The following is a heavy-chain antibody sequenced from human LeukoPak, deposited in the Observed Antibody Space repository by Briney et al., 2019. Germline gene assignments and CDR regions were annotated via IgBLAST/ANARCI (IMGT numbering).Heavy chain of an antibody. CDR2: IKSKTDGGTT. Sequence: GGSLRLSCAVFGSGFPVSKAWMSWVRQAPGRGLEWVGRIKSKTDGGTTDYAAPVKGRFTILRDYSKNTLYLQMNSLKTEDTAVYYCTTVWIWNIITGEDRGGQGT. CDR1: GFPVSKAW. V-gene: IGHV3-15*01. D-gene: IGHD1/OR15-1a*01. CDR3: TTVWIWNIITGEDR. J-gene: IGHJ5*02.